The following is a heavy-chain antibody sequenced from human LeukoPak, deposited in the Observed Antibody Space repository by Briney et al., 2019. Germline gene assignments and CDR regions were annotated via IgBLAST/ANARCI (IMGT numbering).Heavy chain of an antibody. J-gene: IGHJ6*03. D-gene: IGHD2-2*01. CDR3: ARGRQGYAFRYYYYMDV. CDR2: INTNTGNP. V-gene: IGHV7-4-1*02. CDR1: GFTFTGYY. Sequence: GASVKVSCKASGFTFTGYYMHWVRQAPGQGLEWMGWINTNTGNPTYAQGFTGRFVFSLDTSVSTAYLQISSLKAEDTAVYYCARGRQGYAFRYYYYMDVWGKGTTATVSS.